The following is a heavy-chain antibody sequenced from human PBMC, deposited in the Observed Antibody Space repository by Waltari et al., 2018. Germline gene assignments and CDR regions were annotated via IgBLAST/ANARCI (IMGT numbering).Heavy chain of an antibody. CDR1: GYTFTGYY. CDR3: ARDKGYSTELLFDY. Sequence: QVQLVQSGAEVKKPGASVKVSCKASGYTFTGYYMNRVRQAPGQGLEWRGRINPNSGGTNYAQKFQGRVTMTRDTSISTAYMELSRLRSDDTAVYYCARDKGYSTELLFDYWGQGTLVTVSS. J-gene: IGHJ4*02. V-gene: IGHV1-2*06. D-gene: IGHD6-13*01. CDR2: INPNSGGT.